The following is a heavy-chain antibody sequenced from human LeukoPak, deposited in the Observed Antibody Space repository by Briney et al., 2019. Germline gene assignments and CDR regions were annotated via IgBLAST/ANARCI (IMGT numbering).Heavy chain of an antibody. D-gene: IGHD2/OR15-2a*01. CDR1: GFTFSDYY. Sequence: GGSLRLSCAASGFTFSDYYMSWIRQAPGKGLEWVSYISSSGSTIYYADSVKGRFTISRDNAENSLYLQMNSLRAEDTAVYYCARDSSYYYYMDVWGKGTTVTVSS. CDR3: ARDSSYYYYMDV. J-gene: IGHJ6*03. V-gene: IGHV3-11*04. CDR2: ISSSGSTI.